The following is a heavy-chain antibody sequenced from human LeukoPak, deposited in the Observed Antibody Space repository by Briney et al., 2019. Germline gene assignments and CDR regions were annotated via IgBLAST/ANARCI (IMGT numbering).Heavy chain of an antibody. V-gene: IGHV3-21*01. J-gene: IGHJ5*02. D-gene: IGHD3-10*01. Sequence: GRSLRLSCAASGFTFSSYSMNWVRQAPGKGLEWVSSISSSSSYIYYADSVKGRLTIARDNAKNSLYLQMNSLRAEDTAVYYCASITMVRGVNGWFDPWGQGTLVTVSS. CDR2: ISSSSSYI. CDR1: GFTFSSYS. CDR3: ASITMVRGVNGWFDP.